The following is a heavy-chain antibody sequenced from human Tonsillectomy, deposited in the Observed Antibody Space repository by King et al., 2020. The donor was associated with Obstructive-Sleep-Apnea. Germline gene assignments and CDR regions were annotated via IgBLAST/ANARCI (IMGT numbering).Heavy chain of an antibody. CDR3: ARLAPDDSSGYYSLDY. D-gene: IGHD3-22*01. CDR1: GGSISSHY. Sequence: VQLQESGPGLVKPSETLSLTCTVSGGSISSHYWSWIRQPPGKGLEWIGYIYYSGSTNYNPSLKSRVTISVDTSKNQFSLKLNSVTAADTAVYYCARLAPDDSSGYYSLDYWGQGTLVTVSS. CDR2: IYYSGST. V-gene: IGHV4-59*08. J-gene: IGHJ4*02.